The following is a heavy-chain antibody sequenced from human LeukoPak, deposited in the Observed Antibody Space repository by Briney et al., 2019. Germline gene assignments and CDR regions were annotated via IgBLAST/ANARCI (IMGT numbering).Heavy chain of an antibody. CDR3: ARYNGPLDAFDI. Sequence: GGSLRLSCAASGFTFSRYGMHWVRQAPGKGLEWLAVIWYDGSKEYYIDPVKGRFTISRDNSRNTLSLQMNSLRAEDTAVYHCARYNGPLDAFDIWGLGTMVTVSS. CDR2: IWYDGSKE. J-gene: IGHJ3*02. CDR1: GFTFSRYG. V-gene: IGHV3-33*01. D-gene: IGHD2-8*01.